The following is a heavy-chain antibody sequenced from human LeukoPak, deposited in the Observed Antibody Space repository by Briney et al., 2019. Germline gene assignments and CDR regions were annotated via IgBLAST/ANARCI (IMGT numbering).Heavy chain of an antibody. CDR1: GGSISSGGYY. D-gene: IGHD4-17*01. Sequence: SETLSLTCTVSGGSISSGGYYWIWIRQHPGTGLEWIGYIFYSGSTYYNPSLKSRVTISVDTSKNQFSLRLSSVTAADTAVYYCARECPYGYYYYYGMDVWGKGTTVTVSS. CDR3: ARECPYGYYYYYGMDV. V-gene: IGHV4-31*03. J-gene: IGHJ6*04. CDR2: IFYSGST.